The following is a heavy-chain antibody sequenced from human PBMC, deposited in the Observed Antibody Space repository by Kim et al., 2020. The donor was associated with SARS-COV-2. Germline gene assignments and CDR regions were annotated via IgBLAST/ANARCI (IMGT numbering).Heavy chain of an antibody. CDR1: GYIFNSFD. V-gene: IGHV3-30*04. CDR2: ISPDGSQR. Sequence: GGSLRLSCVASGYIFNSFDVNWIRQVPGKGLEWLALISPDGSQRYYGDSAKGRFTISRDNSKNTAYLQMNSLRNEDTAVYHCVRKETGGIYYFDNWGQGTLVTVPS. CDR3: VRKETGGIYYFDN. D-gene: IGHD1-1*01. J-gene: IGHJ4*02.